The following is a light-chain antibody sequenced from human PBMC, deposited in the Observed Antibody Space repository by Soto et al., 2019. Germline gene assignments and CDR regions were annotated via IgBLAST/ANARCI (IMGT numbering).Light chain of an antibody. CDR2: KAS. Sequence: DIQMTQSPSTPSASVGDRVTITCRASQSISSWLAWYQQKPGKAPNLLIYKASSLQSGVPSRFTASGSGTDFTLPIRRLQPDDCPTYYCQQYNDKWTFGQGSKV. CDR3: QQYNDKWT. V-gene: IGKV1-5*03. J-gene: IGKJ1*01. CDR1: QSISSW.